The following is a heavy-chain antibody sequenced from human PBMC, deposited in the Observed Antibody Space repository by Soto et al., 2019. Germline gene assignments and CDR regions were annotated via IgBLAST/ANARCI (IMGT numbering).Heavy chain of an antibody. CDR3: AKTNWNYAFDV. J-gene: IGHJ3*01. V-gene: IGHV3-72*01. CDR2: TRNKANSYTT. Sequence: EVQLVESGGGLVQPGGSLRLSCAASGFTFSDHYLDWVRQAPGKGLEWVGRTRNKANSYTTEYAASVKGRFTISRDDSKNSLYLQMNSLKTEDTAVYYCAKTNWNYAFDVWGQGTMVTVSS. D-gene: IGHD1-7*01. CDR1: GFTFSDHY.